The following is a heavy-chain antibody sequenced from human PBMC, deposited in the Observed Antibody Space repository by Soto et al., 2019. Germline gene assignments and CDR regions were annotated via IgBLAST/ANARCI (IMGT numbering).Heavy chain of an antibody. CDR3: AKNRGSGSPSNWSFDV. V-gene: IGHV3-23*01. CDR1: GFPVSCCA. CDR2: IHGGGDST. D-gene: IGHD2-15*01. J-gene: IGHJ2*01. Sequence: EVQLLESGGGLVQPGGSLRLSCVASGFPVSCCAMSWVRQAPGKGLVWVSTIHGGGDSTHYTDSVKGLFTISRANSRNTLSLQMNRLRAEDTAIYYCAKNRGSGSPSNWSFDVWGRGTLVTVSS.